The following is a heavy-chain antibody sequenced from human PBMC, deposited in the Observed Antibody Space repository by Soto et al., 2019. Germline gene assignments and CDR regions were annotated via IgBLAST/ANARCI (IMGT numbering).Heavy chain of an antibody. CDR3: ARDPSSFLGRVYGMDV. CDR1: GYSFXGHY. J-gene: IGHJ6*02. Sequence: QVQHVQSGAEVKKPGDSVKVSCKASGYSFXGHYMHXXRRAPGQGLEWMGWVNLNTGGTDYAQEFQGRVTMTTATSIRTVYLEVTRLKFDDTAIYYCARDPSSFLGRVYGMDVWGQGTAVTVSS. CDR2: VNLNTGGT. V-gene: IGHV1-2*02.